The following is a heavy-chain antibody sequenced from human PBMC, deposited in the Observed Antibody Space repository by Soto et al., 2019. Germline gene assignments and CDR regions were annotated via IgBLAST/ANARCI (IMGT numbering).Heavy chain of an antibody. D-gene: IGHD1-26*01. CDR3: ARKRVGATAHFDY. J-gene: IGHJ4*02. Sequence: PSETLSLTCTVSGGSISSYYWSWIRQPPGKGLEWIGYIYYSGSTNYNPSLKSRVTISVDTSKNQFSLKLSSVTAADTAVYYCARKRVGATAHFDYWGQGTLVTVSS. CDR1: GGSISSYY. CDR2: IYYSGST. V-gene: IGHV4-59*01.